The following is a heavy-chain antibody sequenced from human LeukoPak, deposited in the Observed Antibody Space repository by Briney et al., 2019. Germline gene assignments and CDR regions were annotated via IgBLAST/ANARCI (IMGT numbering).Heavy chain of an antibody. CDR3: ARVGSSGYFDH. Sequence: PGKSLRLSCVASGFTLSSHVMNWIRQAPGKGLEWVALTSYDGSNTDYTGSVKGRFIISRDNPRNTLYLQMNSLSAEDTASYYCARVGSSGYFDHWGQGALVTVSS. CDR2: TSYDGSNT. D-gene: IGHD3-22*01. CDR1: GFTLSSHV. J-gene: IGHJ4*02. V-gene: IGHV3-30*03.